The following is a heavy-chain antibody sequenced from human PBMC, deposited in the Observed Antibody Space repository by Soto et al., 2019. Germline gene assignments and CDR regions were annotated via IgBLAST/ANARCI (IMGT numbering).Heavy chain of an antibody. CDR1: GFTVSSNY. J-gene: IGHJ4*02. D-gene: IGHD3-22*01. CDR2: IYSGGST. CDR3: ARYDYDKNFPYFDF. Sequence: EVQLVESGGGLVQPGGSLRLSCAASGFTVSSNYMSWVRQAPGKGLEWVSVIYSGGSTYYADSVKGRFTISRHNSKNTLYLQMNSLRAEDTAVYYCARYDYDKNFPYFDFWGQGTLVTVSS. V-gene: IGHV3-53*04.